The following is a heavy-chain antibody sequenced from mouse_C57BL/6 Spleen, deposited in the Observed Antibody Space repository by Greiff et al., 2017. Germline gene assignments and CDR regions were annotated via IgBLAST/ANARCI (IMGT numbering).Heavy chain of an antibody. CDR2: IDPSDSYT. CDR1: GYTFTSYW. V-gene: IGHV1-69*01. CDR3: ARKEGD. J-gene: IGHJ2*01. Sequence: VQVVESGAELVMPGASVKLSCKASGYTFTSYWMHWVKQRPGQGLEWIGEIDPSDSYTNYNQKFKGKSTLTVDKSSSTAYMQRSSLTSEDSAVYYCARKEGDWGKGTTLTVAS.